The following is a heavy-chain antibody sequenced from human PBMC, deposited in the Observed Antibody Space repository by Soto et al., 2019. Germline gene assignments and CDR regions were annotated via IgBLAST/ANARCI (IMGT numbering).Heavy chain of an antibody. V-gene: IGHV4-30-4*01. D-gene: IGHD7-27*01. CDR2: IYKSATT. CDR1: GDSISNLDYF. CDR3: ARGRYCLTGRCFPNWFES. J-gene: IGHJ5*01. Sequence: SETLSLTCSVSGDSISNLDYFWAWIRQPPVQALEYIGYIYKSATTYYNPSFESRVAISVETSKSQFSLNVTSVTAAYTAVYFCARGRYCLTGRCFPNWFESWGQGALVTVSS.